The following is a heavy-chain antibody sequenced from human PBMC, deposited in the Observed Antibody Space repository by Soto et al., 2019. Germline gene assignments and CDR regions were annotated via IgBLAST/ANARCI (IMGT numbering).Heavy chain of an antibody. Sequence: GGSLRLSCAASGFTFSSYAMHWVRQAPGKGLEWVAVISYDGSNKYYADSVKGRFTISRDNSKNTLYLQMNSLRAEDTAVHYCARERSPAARPTLYYYYYGMDVWGQGTTVTVSS. V-gene: IGHV3-30-3*01. CDR2: ISYDGSNK. CDR3: ARERSPAARPTLYYYYYGMDV. J-gene: IGHJ6*02. D-gene: IGHD6-25*01. CDR1: GFTFSSYA.